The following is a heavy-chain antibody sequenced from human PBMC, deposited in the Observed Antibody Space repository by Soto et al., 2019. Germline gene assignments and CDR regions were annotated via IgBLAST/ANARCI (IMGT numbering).Heavy chain of an antibody. V-gene: IGHV4-4*02. CDR3: ARCTGWGLGY. Sequence: AETLSLTCAVSGDSISSNYCWTWVRQPPGKGLEWIAGIYYSGGTSYNPSLKSRVTISIDKSKNQFSLQLTSVTAADTAMYYGARCTGWGLGYWGQGNLVTVCS. CDR2: IYYSGGT. J-gene: IGHJ1*01. D-gene: IGHD6-19*01. CDR1: GDSISSNYC.